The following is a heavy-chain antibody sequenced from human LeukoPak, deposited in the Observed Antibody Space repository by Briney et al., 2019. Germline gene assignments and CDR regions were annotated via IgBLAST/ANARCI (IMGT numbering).Heavy chain of an antibody. Sequence: GSVKVSCTASGYTFTTYAMHWVRQAPGQRLEWMGWINTGNGNTKCSQRFQGRVTITRDTSASTAYMELSSLRSEDTAAYYCARAVGELFPFDYWGQGTLVTVSS. D-gene: IGHD3-10*01. J-gene: IGHJ4*02. CDR1: GYTFTTYA. CDR2: INTGNGNT. CDR3: ARAVGELFPFDY. V-gene: IGHV1-3*04.